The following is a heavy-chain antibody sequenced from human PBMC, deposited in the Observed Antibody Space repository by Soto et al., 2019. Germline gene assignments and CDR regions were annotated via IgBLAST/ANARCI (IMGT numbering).Heavy chain of an antibody. Sequence: GGSLRFSCAASGFTFSSYGMHWVRQAPGKGLEWVAVISYDGSNKYYADSVKGRFTISRDNSKNTLYLQMNSLRAEDTAVYYCAKDLYSYGHYYYGMDVWGQGTTVTVSS. J-gene: IGHJ6*02. V-gene: IGHV3-30*18. D-gene: IGHD5-18*01. CDR2: ISYDGSNK. CDR3: AKDLYSYGHYYYGMDV. CDR1: GFTFSSYG.